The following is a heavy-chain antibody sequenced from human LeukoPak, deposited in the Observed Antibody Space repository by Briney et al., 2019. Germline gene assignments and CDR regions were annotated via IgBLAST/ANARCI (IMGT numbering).Heavy chain of an antibody. D-gene: IGHD2-15*01. J-gene: IGHJ6*03. CDR3: ARGDKVVAADYYYYMDV. CDR1: GGSFSGYY. V-gene: IGHV3-69-1*02. CDR2: IYSGGSI. Sequence: ETLSLTCAVYGGSFSGYYWSWIRQPPGKGLEWVSVIYSGGSIYYADSVKGRFTISRDNAKNSLYLQMDSLRAEDTAVYYCARGDKVVAADYYYYMDVWGKGTTVTISS.